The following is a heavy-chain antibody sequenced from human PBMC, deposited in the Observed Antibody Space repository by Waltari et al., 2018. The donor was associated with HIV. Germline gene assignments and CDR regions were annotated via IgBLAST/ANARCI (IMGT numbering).Heavy chain of an antibody. Sequence: QVQLVESGGGVVQPGRSLRLSCAASGFTFSRYDMHWVRQAPGEGLEWVAVISYDGSNKYYADSVKGRFTISRDNSKNTLYLQMNSLRAEDTAVYYCARDQTMTRAFDIWGQGTMVTVSS. D-gene: IGHD3-22*01. J-gene: IGHJ3*02. CDR1: GFTFSRYD. V-gene: IGHV3-30*01. CDR3: ARDQTMTRAFDI. CDR2: ISYDGSNK.